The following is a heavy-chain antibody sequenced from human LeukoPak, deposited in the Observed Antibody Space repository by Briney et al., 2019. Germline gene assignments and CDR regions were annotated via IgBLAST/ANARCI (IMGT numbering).Heavy chain of an antibody. CDR1: GYSISSGYY. Sequence: SETLSLTCTVSGYSISSGYYWSWIRQPPGKGLEWIGEINHSGSTNYNPSLKSRVTISVDTSKNQFSLKLSSVTAADTAVYYCARHRGIVGARWFDYWGQGTLVTVSS. J-gene: IGHJ4*02. D-gene: IGHD1-26*01. V-gene: IGHV4-38-2*02. CDR3: ARHRGIVGARWFDY. CDR2: INHSGST.